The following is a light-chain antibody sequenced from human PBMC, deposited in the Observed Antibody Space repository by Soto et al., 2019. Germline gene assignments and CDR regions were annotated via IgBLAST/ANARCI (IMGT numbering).Light chain of an antibody. V-gene: IGKV3D-20*02. J-gene: IGKJ1*01. CDR2: GAS. CDR3: QQRSNSWT. CDR1: QSVSSSY. Sequence: EIVLTQSPATLSLSPGERATLSCRASQSVSSSYLAWYQQKPGQAPSLLIYGASRRATGIPDRFSGSGSGTDFTLTISSLEPEDFAVYYCQQRSNSWTFGQGTKVDIK.